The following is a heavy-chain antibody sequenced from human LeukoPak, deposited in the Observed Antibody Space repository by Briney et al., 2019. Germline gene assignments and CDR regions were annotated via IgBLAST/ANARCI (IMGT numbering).Heavy chain of an antibody. CDR2: ISSSSSYI. CDR1: GFTFSSYS. CDR3: ARLRSHALGYCSGGSCYAPNNWFDP. J-gene: IGHJ5*02. Sequence: GGSLRLSCAASGFTFSSYSMNWVRQAPGKGLEWVSSISSSSSYIYYADSVKGRFTISRDNAKNSLDLQMNSLRAEDTAVYYCARLRSHALGYCSGGSCYAPNNWFDPWGQGTLVTVSS. V-gene: IGHV3-21*01. D-gene: IGHD2-15*01.